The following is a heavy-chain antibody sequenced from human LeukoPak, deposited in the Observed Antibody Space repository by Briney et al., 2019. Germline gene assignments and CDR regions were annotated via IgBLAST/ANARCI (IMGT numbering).Heavy chain of an antibody. J-gene: IGHJ4*02. D-gene: IGHD3-22*01. CDR2: IGGSGGST. Sequence: GGSLRLSCAASGFIFSNYAMSWVRQAPGKGLEWVSAIGGSGGSTFYADSVKGRFTIPRDNSRKTPYLQMNSLRAEDTAVYYCAKTGGHYYDSSASYYPDYWGQGTLVTVSS. CDR3: AKTGGHYYDSSASYYPDY. CDR1: GFIFSNYA. V-gene: IGHV3-23*01.